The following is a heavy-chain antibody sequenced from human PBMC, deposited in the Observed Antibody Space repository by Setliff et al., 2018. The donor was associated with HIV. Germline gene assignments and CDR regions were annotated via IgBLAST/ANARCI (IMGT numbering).Heavy chain of an antibody. V-gene: IGHV4-59*11. CDR3: VRAEYSSSSDWFAP. Sequence: PSETLSLTCTVSGGSISSHYWSWIRQPPGKGLEWIGYVYYSGNTYYSPSLKSRLTISVDTSKNQFSLKLRSVTAADTAVYYCVRAEYSSSSDWFAPWGQGALVTVSS. J-gene: IGHJ5*02. CDR1: GGSISSHY. D-gene: IGHD6-6*01. CDR2: VYYSGNT.